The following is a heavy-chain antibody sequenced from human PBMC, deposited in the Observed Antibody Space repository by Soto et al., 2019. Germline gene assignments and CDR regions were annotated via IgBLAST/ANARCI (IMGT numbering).Heavy chain of an antibody. CDR1: GFTFSSYG. J-gene: IGHJ6*02. Sequence: GGSLRLSCAASGFTFSSYGMHWVRQAPGKGLEWVAVISYDGSNKYYADSVKGRFTISRDNSKNTLYLQMNSLRAEDTAVYYCAKESGWFGELLWDYYYYYGMDVWGQGTTVTVSS. CDR2: ISYDGSNK. V-gene: IGHV3-30*18. CDR3: AKESGWFGELLWDYYYYYGMDV. D-gene: IGHD3-10*01.